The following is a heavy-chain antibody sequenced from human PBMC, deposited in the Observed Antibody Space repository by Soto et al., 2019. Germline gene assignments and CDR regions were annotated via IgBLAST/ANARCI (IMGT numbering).Heavy chain of an antibody. D-gene: IGHD1-1*01. CDR2: IDPSNSYI. Sequence: GESLKISCQGSGYSFTTHWITWVRQTPGKGLEWMGRIDPSNSYINYSPSFQGHVTISVDRSISTAYLQWSRLEASDNGIYFCARRLSRPKEEYNAYYFYGLDVWGQGTKVTVSS. J-gene: IGHJ6*02. V-gene: IGHV5-10-1*01. CDR3: ARRLSRPKEEYNAYYFYGLDV. CDR1: GYSFTTHW.